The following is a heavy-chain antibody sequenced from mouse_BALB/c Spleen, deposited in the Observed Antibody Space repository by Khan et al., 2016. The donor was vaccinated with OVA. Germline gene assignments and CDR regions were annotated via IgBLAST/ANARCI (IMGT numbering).Heavy chain of an antibody. J-gene: IGHJ4*01. CDR1: GYTFTSYY. CDR3: ATHLSYAMDY. V-gene: IGHV1S56*01. CDR2: IYPGNVNT. Sequence: QVQLQQSGPELVKPGASVRISCKASGYTFTSYYIHWVKQRPGQGLEWIGWIYPGNVNTKYNEKFKGKATLTADKSSSTAYMQLSSLTSEDSAVYFCATHLSYAMDYWGQGTSVTVSS.